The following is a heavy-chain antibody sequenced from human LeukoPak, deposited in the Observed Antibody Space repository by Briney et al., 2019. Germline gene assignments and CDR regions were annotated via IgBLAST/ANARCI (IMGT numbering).Heavy chain of an antibody. V-gene: IGHV4-4*02. Sequence: SETLSLTCAVSGGSISSSNWWSWVRQPPGKGLEWIGEIYHSGSTNYNPSLKSRVTISVDKSKNQFSLKLSSVTAADTAVYYCAREPDYDYVWGSYRYGDAFDIWGQGTMVTVSS. J-gene: IGHJ3*02. D-gene: IGHD3-16*02. CDR2: IYHSGST. CDR1: GGSISSSNW. CDR3: AREPDYDYVWGSYRYGDAFDI.